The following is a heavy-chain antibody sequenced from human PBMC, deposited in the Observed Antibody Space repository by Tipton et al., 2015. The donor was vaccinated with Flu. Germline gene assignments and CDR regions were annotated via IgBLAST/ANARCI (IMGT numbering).Heavy chain of an antibody. J-gene: IGHJ4*02. Sequence: TLSLTCAVSGGSIGSYYWSWIRQPPGKGLEWIGYMSYSGTTNYNPSLKGRVTISVDTSKNQFSLKLSSVTAADTAVYYCATYYYGSGTQSAFDYWGQGTLVTVSS. D-gene: IGHD3-10*01. CDR1: GGSIGSYY. CDR3: ATYYYGSGTQSAFDY. CDR2: MSYSGTT. V-gene: IGHV4-59*08.